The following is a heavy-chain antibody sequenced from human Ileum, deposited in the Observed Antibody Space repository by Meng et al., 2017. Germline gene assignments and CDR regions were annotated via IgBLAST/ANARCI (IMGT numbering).Heavy chain of an antibody. CDR1: GGSIGSAAYY. V-gene: IGHV4-31*03. Sequence: QVQLQESGPGLVTVSQTLSLTCTVSGGSIGSAAYYWTWIRQHPAKGLEWIGYIHYTGSTSYNPSLESRTSTSIDTSNNQFSLKVTSVTAADTAVYYCARGVSAAGLFDNWGPGTLVTVSS. CDR2: IHYTGST. J-gene: IGHJ4*02. D-gene: IGHD2-2*01. CDR3: ARGVSAAGLFDN.